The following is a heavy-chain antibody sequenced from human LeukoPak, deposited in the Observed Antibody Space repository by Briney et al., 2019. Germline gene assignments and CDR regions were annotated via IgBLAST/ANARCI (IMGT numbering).Heavy chain of an antibody. CDR3: ARGLAAAGTYYYYYYGMDV. CDR2: INHSGST. Sequence: SETLSLTCAVYGGSFSGYYWSWIRQPPGKGLEWIGEINHSGSTNYNPSLKSRVTISIDTSKNQFSLKLSSVTAADTAVYYCARGLAAAGTYYYYYYGMDVWGQGTTVTVSS. V-gene: IGHV4-34*01. J-gene: IGHJ6*02. CDR1: GGSFSGYY. D-gene: IGHD6-13*01.